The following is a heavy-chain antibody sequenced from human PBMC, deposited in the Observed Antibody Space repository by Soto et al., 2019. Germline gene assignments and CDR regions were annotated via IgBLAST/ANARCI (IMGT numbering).Heavy chain of an antibody. V-gene: IGHV1-18*01. J-gene: IGHJ6*03. D-gene: IGHD3-10*01. CDR1: GYTFTNYV. Sequence: ASVKVSCKASGYTFTNYVITWVRQAPGQGLEWLGWMKTNNFNTHYAQKFQGRVTMTTDTSTSTAYMELRSLRSDDTAVYYCARELGTPITYYYGSGSYSDYYYYYYMDVWGKGTTVTVSS. CDR2: MKTNNFNT. CDR3: ARELGTPITYYYGSGSYSDYYYYYYMDV.